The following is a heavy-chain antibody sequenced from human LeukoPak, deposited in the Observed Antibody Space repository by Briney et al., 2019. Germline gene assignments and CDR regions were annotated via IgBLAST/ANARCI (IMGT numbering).Heavy chain of an antibody. CDR1: GFTFSTYW. CDR3: ARTIRGY. CDR2: IKEDGSEK. J-gene: IGHJ4*02. V-gene: IGHV3-7*01. D-gene: IGHD3-10*01. Sequence: PGGSLRLSCVASGFTFSTYWMSWVRQAPGKGLEWVANIKEDGSEKYYVDSVKGRFTISRDNAKNSLYLQMNSLRAEDTAVYYCARTIRGYWGQGTLVTVSS.